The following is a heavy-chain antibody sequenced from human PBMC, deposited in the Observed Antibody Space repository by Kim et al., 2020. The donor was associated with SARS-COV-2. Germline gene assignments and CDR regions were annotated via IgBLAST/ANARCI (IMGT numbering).Heavy chain of an antibody. D-gene: IGHD3-10*01. CDR2: IDPSDSYT. Sequence: GESLKISCKGSGYSFTSYWISWVRQMPGKGLEWMGRIDPSDSYTNYSPSFQGHVTISADKSISTAYLQWSSLKASDTAMYYCASGILWFGEPTRYYYYYYGMDVWGQGTTVTVSS. CDR3: ASGILWFGEPTRYYYYYYGMDV. V-gene: IGHV5-10-1*01. J-gene: IGHJ6*02. CDR1: GYSFTSYW.